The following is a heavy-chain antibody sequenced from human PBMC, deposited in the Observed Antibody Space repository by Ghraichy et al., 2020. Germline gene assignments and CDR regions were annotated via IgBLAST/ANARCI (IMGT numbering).Heavy chain of an antibody. CDR3: AKVGSFGVVGATVFDN. D-gene: IGHD1-26*01. Sequence: GESLNISCAASGFTFSTYAMSWVRQAPGKGLEWVSSITGSGFSPFYAASVRGRFTISRDNSNNTVYLQMNSLRAEDTAIYYCAKVGSFGVVGATVFDNWGQGTLVTVSP. CDR2: ITGSGFSP. J-gene: IGHJ4*02. CDR1: GFTFSTYA. V-gene: IGHV3-23*01.